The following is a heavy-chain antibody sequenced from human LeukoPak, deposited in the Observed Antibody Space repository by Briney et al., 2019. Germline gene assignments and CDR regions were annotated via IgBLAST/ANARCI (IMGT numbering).Heavy chain of an antibody. Sequence: GVSLRLSCAASGFTFSSYAMSWVRQGPGTGLEWVSAISVIGSGTYYADSVKGRFTISRDNSKDTLYLQMNSLRAEDTAVYYCAKVHTTVGLYYFDYWGQGTLVTVSS. V-gene: IGHV3-23*01. CDR1: GFTFSSYA. CDR2: ISVIGSGT. D-gene: IGHD4-17*01. CDR3: AKVHTTVGLYYFDY. J-gene: IGHJ4*02.